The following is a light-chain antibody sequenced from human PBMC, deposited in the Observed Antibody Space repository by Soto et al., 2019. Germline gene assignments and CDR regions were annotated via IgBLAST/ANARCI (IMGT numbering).Light chain of an antibody. CDR3: QQYNTYST. J-gene: IGKJ5*01. V-gene: IGKV1-5*03. Sequence: DIQMTQSPSSLSASLGDRITITCRASQAIRNDLAWYQQKPGKAPKRLIYKASTLKSGVPSRFSGSGSGTEFTLTISSLQPDDFATYYCQQYNTYSTFGQGTRLEIK. CDR2: KAS. CDR1: QAIRND.